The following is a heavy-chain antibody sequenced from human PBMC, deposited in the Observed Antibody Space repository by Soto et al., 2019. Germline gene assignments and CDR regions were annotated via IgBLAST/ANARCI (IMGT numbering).Heavy chain of an antibody. Sequence: PGGSLRLSCGASGFAFISHWMSWVRQAPGKGLEWVANINQDGSQKYYVDSVKGRFTISRDNAKNSLYLQMNSLRAEDTAVYYCARDHIAPTFLFDSWGQGTLVTVSS. CDR3: ARDHIAPTFLFDS. CDR2: INQDGSQK. D-gene: IGHD3-16*01. V-gene: IGHV3-7*01. CDR1: GFAFISHW. J-gene: IGHJ4*02.